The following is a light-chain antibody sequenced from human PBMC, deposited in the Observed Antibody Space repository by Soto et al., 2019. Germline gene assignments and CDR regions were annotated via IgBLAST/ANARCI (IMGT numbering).Light chain of an antibody. CDR3: AAWDDSLNGFWV. CDR2: SNN. V-gene: IGLV1-44*01. CDR1: SSNIGSNT. Sequence: QSVLTQPPSASGTPGQRVTISCSGSSSNIGSNTVNWYQQLPGTAPKLLIYSNNQRPSGVPDRFSGSKSGTSASLAISGLQPEDEADYYCAAWDDSLNGFWVFGGGTKVTVL. J-gene: IGLJ3*02.